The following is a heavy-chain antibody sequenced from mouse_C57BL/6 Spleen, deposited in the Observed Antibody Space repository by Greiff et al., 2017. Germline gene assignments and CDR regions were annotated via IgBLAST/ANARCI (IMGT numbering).Heavy chain of an antibody. CDR3: ARISTAQAPLYAMDY. CDR2: IWWDDDK. CDR1: GFSLSTFGMG. J-gene: IGHJ4*01. Sequence: QVTLKESGPGILQPSQTLSLTCSFSGFSLSTFGMGVGWIRQPSGKGLEWLAHIWWDDDKYYNPALKSRLTISKDTSKNQILLKISNRDTADTATYYCARISTAQAPLYAMDYWGQGTSVTVSS. V-gene: IGHV8-8*01. D-gene: IGHD3-2*02.